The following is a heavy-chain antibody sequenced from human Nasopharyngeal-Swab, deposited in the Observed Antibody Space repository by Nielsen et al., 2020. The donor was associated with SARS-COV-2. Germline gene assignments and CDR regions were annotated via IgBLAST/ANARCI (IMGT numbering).Heavy chain of an antibody. D-gene: IGHD5-18*01. CDR1: GGSFNSYY. J-gene: IGHJ4*02. V-gene: IGHV4-34*01. CDR2: INHSGST. CDR3: AREPGYSYGEFDS. Sequence: SETLSLTCAVYGGSFNSYYWTWIRQPPGKGLEWIGEINHSGSTNSNPSLKSRVTLSVDTSKNQFSLKLSSVTAADTAVYYCAREPGYSYGEFDSWGQGTLVTVSS.